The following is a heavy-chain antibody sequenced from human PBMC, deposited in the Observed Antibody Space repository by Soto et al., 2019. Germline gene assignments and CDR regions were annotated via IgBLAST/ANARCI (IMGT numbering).Heavy chain of an antibody. V-gene: IGHV1-3*01. CDR2: VNAGNGNT. CDR1: GYTFTSYA. J-gene: IGHJ4*02. Sequence: ASVKVSCKASGYTFTSYAMHWVRQAPGQRLEWMGWVNAGNGNTKYSQKFQGRVTITRDTSASTAYMELSSLRSEDTAVYYCAREDGYDSGWYFDYWGQGTLVTVSS. CDR3: AREDGYDSGWYFDY. D-gene: IGHD6-19*01.